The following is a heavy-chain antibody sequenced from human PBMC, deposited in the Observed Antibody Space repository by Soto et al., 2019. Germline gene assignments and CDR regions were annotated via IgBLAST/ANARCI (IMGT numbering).Heavy chain of an antibody. J-gene: IGHJ1*01. CDR1: GFTFDDYA. CDR3: VKDESINWYSGHFRH. Sequence: RRLSCAASGFTFDDYAMHWVRQVPGKGLEWVSGINWNSGSIGYADSVKGRFAISRDNAKNSLHLQMNSLRAEDTAFYYCVKDESINWYSGHFRHWGQGTLVTVS. V-gene: IGHV3-9*01. D-gene: IGHD6-13*01. CDR2: INWNSGSI.